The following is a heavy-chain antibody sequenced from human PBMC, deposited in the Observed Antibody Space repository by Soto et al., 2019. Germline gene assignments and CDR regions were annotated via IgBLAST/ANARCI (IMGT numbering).Heavy chain of an antibody. D-gene: IGHD3-22*01. CDR2: ITGGGGRT. V-gene: IGHV3-23*01. CDR1: GFTFSSYG. J-gene: IGHJ4*02. Sequence: PGGSLRLSCAASGFTFSSYGMHWVRQAPGKGLEWVSAITGGGGRTFYADSVKGRFTISRDNSKKMLYLQMNSLRAEDTAVYYCAKGGYYFDSSGYFDYWGLGNLVTVSS. CDR3: AKGGYYFDSSGYFDY.